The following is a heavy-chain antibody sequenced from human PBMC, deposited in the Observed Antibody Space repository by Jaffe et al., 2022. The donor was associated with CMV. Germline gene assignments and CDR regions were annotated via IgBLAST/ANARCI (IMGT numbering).Heavy chain of an antibody. CDR2: ISSSSSYI. J-gene: IGHJ6*02. CDR3: ARRIGGGYYYELYGMDV. D-gene: IGHD2-15*01. V-gene: IGHV3-21*01. Sequence: EVQLVESGGGLVKPGGSLRLSCAASGFTFSSYSMNWVRQAPGKGLEWVSSISSSSSYIYYADSVKGRFTISRDNAKNSLYLQMNSLRAEDTAVYYCARRIGGGYYYELYGMDVWGQGTTVTVSS. CDR1: GFTFSSYS.